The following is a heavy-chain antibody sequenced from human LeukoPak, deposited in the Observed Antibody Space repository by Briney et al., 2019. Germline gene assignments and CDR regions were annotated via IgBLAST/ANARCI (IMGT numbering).Heavy chain of an antibody. CDR2: INAGNGNT. D-gene: IGHD6-13*01. J-gene: IGHJ4*02. CDR3: ARTDSSSWYGPFRK. Sequence: ASVEVSCKASGYTFTSYAMHWVRQAPGQRLEWMGWINAGNGNTKYSQKFQGRVTITRDTSASTAYMELSSLRSEDTAVYYCARTDSSSWYGPFRKWGQGTLVTVSS. CDR1: GYTFTSYA. V-gene: IGHV1-3*01.